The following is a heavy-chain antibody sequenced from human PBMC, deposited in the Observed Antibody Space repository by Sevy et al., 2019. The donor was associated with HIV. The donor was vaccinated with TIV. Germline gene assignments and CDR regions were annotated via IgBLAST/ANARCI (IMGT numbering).Heavy chain of an antibody. D-gene: IGHD3-22*01. CDR3: AKDSHYYDSSGYLVLMDY. CDR1: GFTFSSYG. V-gene: IGHV3-30*18. J-gene: IGHJ4*02. CDR2: ISHDGSNK. Sequence: GGSLRLSCAASGFTFSSYGMHWVRQAPGKGLEWVAVISHDGSNKYYADSVKGRFTMSRDNSKNTLYLQMNSLRAEDTAVYYCAKDSHYYDSSGYLVLMDYWGQGTLVTISS.